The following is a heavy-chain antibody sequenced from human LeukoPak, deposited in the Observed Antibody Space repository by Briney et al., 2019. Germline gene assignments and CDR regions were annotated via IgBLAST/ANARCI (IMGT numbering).Heavy chain of an antibody. CDR3: ASGPNYYDSSGYHRQYFDY. CDR1: GGSISSSSYY. D-gene: IGHD3-22*01. Sequence: SETLSLTCTVSGGSISSSSYYWGWIRQPPGKGLEWIGSIYYSGSTYYNPSPKSRVTISVDTSKNQFSLKLSSVTAADTAVYYCASGPNYYDSSGYHRQYFDYWGQGTLVTVSS. V-gene: IGHV4-39*01. J-gene: IGHJ4*02. CDR2: IYYSGST.